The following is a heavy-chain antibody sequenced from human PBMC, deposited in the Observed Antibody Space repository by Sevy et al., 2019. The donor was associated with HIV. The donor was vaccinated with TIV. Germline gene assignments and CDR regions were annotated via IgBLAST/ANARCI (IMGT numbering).Heavy chain of an antibody. CDR2: IYYSGST. Sequence: SETLSLTYTVSGGSISSYYWSWIRQPPGKGLEWIGYIYYSGSTNYNPSLKSRVTISVDTSKNQFSLKLGSVTAADTAVYYCARFGVVNPVYYYYGMDVWGQGTTVTVSS. D-gene: IGHD3-3*01. J-gene: IGHJ6*02. CDR3: ARFGVVNPVYYYYGMDV. CDR1: GGSISSYY. V-gene: IGHV4-59*13.